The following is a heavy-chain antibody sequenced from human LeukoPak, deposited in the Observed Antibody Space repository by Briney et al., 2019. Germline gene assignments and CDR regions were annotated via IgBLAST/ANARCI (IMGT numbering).Heavy chain of an antibody. V-gene: IGHV3-15*01. CDR3: TTVGSSRYYYYFDY. J-gene: IGHJ4*02. Sequence: GGSLRLSCAASGFTFNHAWMNWVRQARGKGLAWVGRIKSKTDGATTEYAAPVKGRFTISRDDSKNTLYLQMNSLKTEDTAVYYCTTVGSSRYYYYFDYWGQGSLVTVSS. CDR1: GFTFNHAW. CDR2: IKSKTDGATT. D-gene: IGHD3-22*01.